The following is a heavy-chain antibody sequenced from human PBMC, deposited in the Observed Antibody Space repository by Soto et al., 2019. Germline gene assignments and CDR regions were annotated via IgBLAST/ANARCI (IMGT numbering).Heavy chain of an antibody. V-gene: IGHV2-5*02. J-gene: IGHJ6*02. D-gene: IGHD3-3*01. CDR1: GFSLSTVGVG. CDR2: FYWDDNR. CDR3: VHRHYDLGKYGLDV. Sequence: KESGPTLVKPTQTLTLTCTFSGFSLSTVGVGVGWIRQPPGKALEWLALFYWDDNRRYSPSLQSRLTLTKDASKNQVVLTMTNMDPVDTATYYCVHRHYDLGKYGLDVWGQGITVTVSS.